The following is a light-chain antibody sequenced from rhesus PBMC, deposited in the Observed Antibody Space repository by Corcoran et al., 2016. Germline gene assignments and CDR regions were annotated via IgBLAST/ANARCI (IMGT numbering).Light chain of an antibody. CDR3: QETTNLWT. CDR2: GAS. CDR1: QSVSSY. J-gene: IGKJ1*01. Sequence: EIVMTQSPATLSLSPGETATISCRTSQSVSSYLAWYQQKPGQAPRHLIYGASMRATGIPNRFSGRGTGTDLTLTISSLEPEDFAVYYCQETTNLWTFGQGTKVESK. V-gene: IGKV3-31*02.